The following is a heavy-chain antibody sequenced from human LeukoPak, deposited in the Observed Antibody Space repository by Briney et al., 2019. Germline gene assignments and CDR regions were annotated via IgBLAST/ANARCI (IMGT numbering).Heavy chain of an antibody. CDR3: VGSQYSGSYYGN. CDR2: INSDGSST. Sequence: GGSLRLSCAVSGFTFSSYWMHWVRQAPGKGLVWVSRINSDGSSTSYADPVKGRFTISRDNAKNTLYLQMNSLRAEDTAVYYCVGSQYSGSYYGNWGQGTLVTVSS. CDR1: GFTFSSYW. V-gene: IGHV3-74*01. J-gene: IGHJ4*02. D-gene: IGHD1-26*01.